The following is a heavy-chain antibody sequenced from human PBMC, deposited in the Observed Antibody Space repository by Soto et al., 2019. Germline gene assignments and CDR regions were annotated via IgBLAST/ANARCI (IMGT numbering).Heavy chain of an antibody. D-gene: IGHD3-22*01. V-gene: IGHV4-31*03. CDR3: ATGLYDSRGYYYVES. CDR1: GGSISSGGYY. Sequence: TLSLTCTVSGGSISSGGYYCSWIRQHPGKGMEWIGHIYHSVTTYYNPSLKSRVTISVDTSKNQISLKLTSVSAADTAVYYCATGLYDSRGYYYVESWAEGT. J-gene: IGHJ4*02. CDR2: IYHSVTT.